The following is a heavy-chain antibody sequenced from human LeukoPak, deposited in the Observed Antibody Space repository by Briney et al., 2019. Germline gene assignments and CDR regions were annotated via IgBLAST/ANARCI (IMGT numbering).Heavy chain of an antibody. CDR2: INHSGST. CDR1: GGSFSGYY. V-gene: IGHV4-34*01. Sequence: PSETLSLTCAVYGGSFSGYYWSWIRQPPGKGLEWIGEINHSGSTNYNPSLKSRVTISVDTSKNQFSLKLSSVTAADTAVYYCARLYCSSTSCPLDYWGQGTLVTVSS. D-gene: IGHD2-2*01. CDR3: ARLYCSSTSCPLDY. J-gene: IGHJ4*02.